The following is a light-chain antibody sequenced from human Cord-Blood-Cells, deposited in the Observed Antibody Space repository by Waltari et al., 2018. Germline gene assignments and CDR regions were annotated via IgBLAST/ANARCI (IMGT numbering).Light chain of an antibody. J-gene: IGLJ3*02. V-gene: IGLV2-14*01. CDR2: DLS. CDR3: SSYTSSSTWV. Sequence: QSALTQPASVSGSPGQSITISCTGTSSDVGGYNYVSWYHQHPGKAPKLMIYDLSKRPSGVSNRFSGSKSGNTASLTISGLQAEDEADYYCSSYTSSSTWVFGGGTKLTVL. CDR1: SSDVGGYNY.